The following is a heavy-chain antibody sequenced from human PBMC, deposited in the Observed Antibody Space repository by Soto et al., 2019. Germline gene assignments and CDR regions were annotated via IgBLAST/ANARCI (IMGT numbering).Heavy chain of an antibody. CDR2: ISYDGSNK. V-gene: IGHV3-30*18. D-gene: IGHD1-26*01. Sequence: GGSLRLSCAASGFTFSSYGMLWVRQAPGKGLEWVAIISYDGSNKYYADSVKGRFTISRDSSKDTLYLQMNSLRAEDSAVYYCAKDRSAGGSPFDYWGQGIPVTVS. CDR1: GFTFSSYG. CDR3: AKDRSAGGSPFDY. J-gene: IGHJ4*02.